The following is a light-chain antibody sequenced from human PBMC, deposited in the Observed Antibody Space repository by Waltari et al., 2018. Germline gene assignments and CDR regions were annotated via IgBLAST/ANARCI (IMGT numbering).Light chain of an antibody. J-gene: IGLJ1*01. CDR1: NLGSYS. Sequence: SYALTQPPSVSVAPGTTARITCGGHNLGSYSVHWYRQKPGQAPVLVIFYDSDRPSGIPERFSGSNSGNTATLTISSVEAGDEAKYYCHVWHPDMDPGVFGPGTEVSV. CDR2: YDS. CDR3: HVWHPDMDPGV. V-gene: IGLV3-21*04.